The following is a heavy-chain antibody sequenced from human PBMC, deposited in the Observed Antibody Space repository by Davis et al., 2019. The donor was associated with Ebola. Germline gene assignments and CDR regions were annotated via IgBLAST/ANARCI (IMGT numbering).Heavy chain of an antibody. D-gene: IGHD4-23*01. CDR3: ARDLVYGGNAFFDY. V-gene: IGHV3-7*03. Sequence: GESLKISCAASGFTFSGFWMSWVRQAPGKGLEWVANINQDGSEKQYVDSVKGRFTISRDNAKNSLYLQMSSVRADDTAMYYCARDLVYGGNAFFDYWGQGTPVSVSS. CDR1: GFTFSGFW. CDR2: INQDGSEK. J-gene: IGHJ4*02.